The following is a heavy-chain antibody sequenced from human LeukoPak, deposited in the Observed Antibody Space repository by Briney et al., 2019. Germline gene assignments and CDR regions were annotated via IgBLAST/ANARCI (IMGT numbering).Heavy chain of an antibody. CDR1: GYTFTGYY. Sequence: ASVKVSCKASGYTFTGYYMHWVRQTPGQGLEWMGWINPNSGGTNYAQKFQGRVTMTRDTSISTAHMELSRLRSDDTAVYYCARITKYYYDSSGPKGAFDIWGQGTMVTVSS. D-gene: IGHD3-22*01. CDR3: ARITKYYYDSSGPKGAFDI. CDR2: INPNSGGT. J-gene: IGHJ3*02. V-gene: IGHV1-2*02.